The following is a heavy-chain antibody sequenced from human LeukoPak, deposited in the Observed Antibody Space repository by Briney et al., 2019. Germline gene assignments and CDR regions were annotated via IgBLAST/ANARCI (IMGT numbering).Heavy chain of an antibody. D-gene: IGHD6-19*01. Sequence: KPSETLSLTCAVYGGSFSGYYWSWIRQPPGKGLEWIGEINHSGSTNYNPSLKSRVTISVDTSKNQFSLKLSSVTAADTAVYYCARGRVEQWLVANYYYYYMDVWGKGTTVTVSS. CDR1: GGSFSGYY. CDR3: ARGRVEQWLVANYYYYYMDV. CDR2: INHSGST. V-gene: IGHV4-34*01. J-gene: IGHJ6*03.